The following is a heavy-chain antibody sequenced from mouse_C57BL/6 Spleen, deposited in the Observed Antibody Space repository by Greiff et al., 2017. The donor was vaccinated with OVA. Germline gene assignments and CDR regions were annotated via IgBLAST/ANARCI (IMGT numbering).Heavy chain of an antibody. V-gene: IGHV1-81*01. CDR3: ARSQLGLGYFDY. CDR2: IYPRSGNT. J-gene: IGHJ2*01. Sequence: QVQLQQSGAELARPGASVKLSCKASGYTFTSYGISWVKQRTGQGLEWIGEIYPRSGNTYYNEKFKGKATLTADKSSSTAYMELRSLTSEDSAVYFCARSQLGLGYFDYWGQGTTLTVSS. CDR1: GYTFTSYG. D-gene: IGHD4-1*02.